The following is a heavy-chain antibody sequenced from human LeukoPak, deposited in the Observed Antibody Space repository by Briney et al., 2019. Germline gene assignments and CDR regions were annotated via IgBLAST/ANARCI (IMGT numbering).Heavy chain of an antibody. CDR1: GYTFTKYA. Sequence: GASVKVSCKASGYTFTKYAMNWVRQAPGQGREGMGWISAYNGNTELVQKFQGRVTLATDAPTSTAYVELRSLTSDDPAVYFWARGGSRSRRGDDAFDIWGQGTMVTVSS. CDR3: ARGGSRSRRGDDAFDI. V-gene: IGHV1-18*01. J-gene: IGHJ3*02. CDR2: ISAYNGNT. D-gene: IGHD3-10*01.